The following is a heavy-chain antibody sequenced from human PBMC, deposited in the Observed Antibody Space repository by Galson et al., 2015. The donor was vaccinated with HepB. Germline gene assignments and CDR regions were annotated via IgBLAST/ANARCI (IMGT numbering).Heavy chain of an antibody. CDR1: GYTFISYA. D-gene: IGHD5-12*01. CDR2: INAGNGNT. CDR3: ARHDYSGYDSGYGMDV. J-gene: IGHJ6*02. V-gene: IGHV1-3*01. Sequence: SVKVSCKASGYTFISYAMNWVRQAPGQGLEWMGWINAGNGNTKYSQKFQGRVTITRDTSASTAYMELSSLRSEDTAVYYCARHDYSGYDSGYGMDVWGQGTTVTVSS.